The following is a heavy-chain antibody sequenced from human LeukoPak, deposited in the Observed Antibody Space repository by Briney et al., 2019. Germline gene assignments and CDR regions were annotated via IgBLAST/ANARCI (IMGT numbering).Heavy chain of an antibody. CDR2: ISYDGSNK. D-gene: IGHD3-22*01. V-gene: IGHV3-30*18. CDR3: AKANYYDSSGYYFDY. Sequence: GRSLRLSCAASGFTFSSYGMHWVRQAPGKALEWVAVISYDGSNKYYADSVKGRFTISRDNSKNTLYLQMNSLRAEDTAVYYCAKANYYDSSGYYFDYWGQGTLVTVSS. CDR1: GFTFSSYG. J-gene: IGHJ4*02.